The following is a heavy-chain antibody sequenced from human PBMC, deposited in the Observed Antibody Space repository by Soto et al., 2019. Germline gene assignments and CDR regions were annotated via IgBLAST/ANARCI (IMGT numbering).Heavy chain of an antibody. J-gene: IGHJ4*02. Sequence: QVQLGQSGAEVKKPGASEKVSCKASGSTFPSSTVSWVRQAPGQGLEWMGWINAHNGNTKYAQKFQGRLTMTTDTSTGTGYMELRSLRSEDTAIYFCAIADYGDPDYWGQGTLVTVSS. D-gene: IGHD4-17*01. CDR2: INAHNGNT. CDR1: GSTFPSST. CDR3: AIADYGDPDY. V-gene: IGHV1-18*01.